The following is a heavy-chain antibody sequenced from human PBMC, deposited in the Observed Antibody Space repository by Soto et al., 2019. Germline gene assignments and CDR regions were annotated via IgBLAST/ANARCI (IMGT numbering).Heavy chain of an antibody. V-gene: IGHV4-59*01. Sequence: SETLSLTCTVSGGSISSYYWSWIRQPPGKGLEWIGYIYYSGSTNYNPSLKSRVTISVDTSKNQFSLKLSSVTAADTAVYYCARGYYGDYFDAFDIWGQGTMVTVSS. CDR3: ARGYYGDYFDAFDI. CDR2: IYYSGST. J-gene: IGHJ3*02. CDR1: GGSISSYY. D-gene: IGHD4-17*01.